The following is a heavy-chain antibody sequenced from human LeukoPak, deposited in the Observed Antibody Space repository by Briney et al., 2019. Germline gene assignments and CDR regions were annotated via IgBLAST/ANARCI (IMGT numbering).Heavy chain of an antibody. D-gene: IGHD1-26*01. CDR2: ISSSSSYI. CDR3: ARVEEGAIPFDY. Sequence: GGSLRLSCAASGFTFSSYSMNWVRQAPGKGLEWVSSISSSSSYIYYADSVKGRFTISRDNAKNSLYLQMNSLRAEDTAVYYCARVEEGAIPFDYWGQGTLVTVSS. CDR1: GFTFSSYS. V-gene: IGHV3-21*01. J-gene: IGHJ4*02.